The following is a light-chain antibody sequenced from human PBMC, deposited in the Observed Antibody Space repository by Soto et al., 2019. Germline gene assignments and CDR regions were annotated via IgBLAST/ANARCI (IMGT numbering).Light chain of an antibody. J-gene: IGLJ1*01. CDR3: CSYTTSSTYV. V-gene: IGLV2-14*03. CDR1: SSDVGGYKY. Sequence: QSVLTQPASVSGSPGQSIAISCTGTSSDVGGYKYVSWYQQHPGKAPKLMIYDVNNRPSGISDRFSGSKSGNTASLTISGIKAEDEADYYCCSYTTSSTYVFGTGTKLTVL. CDR2: DVN.